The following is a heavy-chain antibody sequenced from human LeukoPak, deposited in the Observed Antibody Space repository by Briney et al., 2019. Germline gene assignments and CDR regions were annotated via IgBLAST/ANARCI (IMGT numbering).Heavy chain of an antibody. V-gene: IGHV4-38-2*02. J-gene: IGHJ4*02. CDR1: GFSITSGYY. CDR3: AANSADYNTLGSSYKV. D-gene: IGHD3-10*01. CDR2: INHSGST. Sequence: SETLSLTCIVSGFSITSGYYWGWIRQPPGKGLEWIGEINHSGSTNYNPSLKSRVTISVDTSKNQFSLKLSSVTAADTAVYYCAANSADYNTLGSSYKVWGQGTLVTVSS.